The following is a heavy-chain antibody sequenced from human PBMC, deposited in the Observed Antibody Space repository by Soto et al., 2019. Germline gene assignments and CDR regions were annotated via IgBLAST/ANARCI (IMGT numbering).Heavy chain of an antibody. D-gene: IGHD2-21*01. CDR1: GFASSSYA. V-gene: IGHV3-64D*06. J-gene: IGHJ4*02. CDR3: VNMMIARGAFDF. Sequence: PGGSLRLSCSASGFASSSYAMHWVRQTPGKGLEYVSAISSQGGSTYYADSVKGRFTISRDDSKNTVYLQMSSLRPDDTAVYYCVNMMIARGAFDFWGQGTLVTVSS. CDR2: ISSQGGST.